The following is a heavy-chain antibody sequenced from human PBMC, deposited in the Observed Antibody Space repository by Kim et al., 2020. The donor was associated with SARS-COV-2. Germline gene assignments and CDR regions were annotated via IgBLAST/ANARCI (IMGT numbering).Heavy chain of an antibody. CDR1: GFTFSSYS. CDR3: AREPGGDYVDYYYGMDV. D-gene: IGHD4-17*01. V-gene: IGHV3-48*02. J-gene: IGHJ6*02. CDR2: ISSSSSTI. Sequence: GGSLRLSCAASGFTFSSYSMNWVRQAPGKGLEWVSYISSSSSTIYYADSVKCRFTIARDNAKNSLYLQMNSLRDEDTAVYYCAREPGGDYVDYYYGMDVWGQGTTVTVSS.